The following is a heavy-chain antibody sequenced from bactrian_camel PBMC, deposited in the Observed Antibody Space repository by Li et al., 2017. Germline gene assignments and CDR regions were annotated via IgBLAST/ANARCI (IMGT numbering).Heavy chain of an antibody. Sequence: QLVESGGGSVQAGGSLTLSCAAGRYTYRRNCMGWFRQRPGKDREGLAVLWIGGATTTYADSVKGRATIFQDNAKNTLYLQMNSLRTEDTAVYYCAAGRKSGGLCFWGIGNNYWGQGTQVTVS. CDR2: LWIGGATT. D-gene: IGHD5*01. V-gene: IGHV3S1*01. CDR3: AAGRKSGGLCFWGIGNNY. J-gene: IGHJ4*01. CDR1: RYTYRRNC.